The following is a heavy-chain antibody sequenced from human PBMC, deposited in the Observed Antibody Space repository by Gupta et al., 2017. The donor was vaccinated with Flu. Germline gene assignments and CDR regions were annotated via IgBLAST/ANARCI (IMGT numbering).Heavy chain of an antibody. CDR2: ISRNGGST. J-gene: IGHJ4*02. D-gene: IGHD6-19*01. CDR3: ASDGWAL. CDR1: GFTFSSYA. Sequence: EVQLVESGGGLVQPGGSLRLSCAASGFTFSSYAMHWVRQAPGKGLEYVSAISRNGGSTYYANSVKGRFTISRDNSKNTLYLQMGSLRAEDMAVYYCASDGWALWGQGTRVTVSS. V-gene: IGHV3-64*01.